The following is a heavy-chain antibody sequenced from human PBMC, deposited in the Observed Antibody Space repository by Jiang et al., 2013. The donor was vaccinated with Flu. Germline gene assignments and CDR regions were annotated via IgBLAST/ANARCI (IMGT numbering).Heavy chain of an antibody. D-gene: IGHD6-6*01. CDR2: TYYRSKWYN. CDR1: NSAA. J-gene: IGHJ4*02. CDR3: ARTDEYSSSSVDY. V-gene: IGHV6-1*01. Sequence: NSAAWNWIRQSPSRGLEWLGRTYYRSKWYNDYAVSVKSRITINPDTSKNQFSLQLNSVTPEDTAVYYCARTDEYSSSSVDYWGQGTLVTVSS.